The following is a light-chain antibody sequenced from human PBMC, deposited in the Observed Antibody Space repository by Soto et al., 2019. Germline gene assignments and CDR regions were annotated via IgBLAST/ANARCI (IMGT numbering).Light chain of an antibody. J-gene: IGLJ1*01. CDR2: DVS. Sequence: QSALTQPASVSGSPGQSITISCTGTSSDVVGYNYVSWYQQHPGKAPKLMIYDVSNRPSGVSNCFSGSKSGNTASLTISGLQAEDEADYYCSSYTSSSTLYVFGTGTKVTVL. V-gene: IGLV2-14*01. CDR3: SSYTSSSTLYV. CDR1: SSDVVGYNY.